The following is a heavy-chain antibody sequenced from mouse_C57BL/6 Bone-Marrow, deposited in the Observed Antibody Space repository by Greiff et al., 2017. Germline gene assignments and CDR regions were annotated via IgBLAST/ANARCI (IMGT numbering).Heavy chain of an antibody. CDR2: ISSGGSYT. Sequence: EVKLMESGGDLVKPGGSLKLSCAASGFTFSSYGMSWVRQIPDKRLEWVATISSGGSYTYYPDSVKGRFTISRDNAKNTLYLQMSSLKSEDTAMYYCARQRTGYYFDYWGQGTTLTVSS. D-gene: IGHD4-1*01. J-gene: IGHJ2*01. V-gene: IGHV5-6*01. CDR1: GFTFSSYG. CDR3: ARQRTGYYFDY.